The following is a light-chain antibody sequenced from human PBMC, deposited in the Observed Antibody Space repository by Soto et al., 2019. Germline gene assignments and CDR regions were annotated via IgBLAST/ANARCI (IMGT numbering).Light chain of an antibody. CDR3: QQYKPYPYS. Sequence: DIQMTQSPSTLSASVGGRVTITCRASQSISSWLAWYQQKPGKAPKLLIYDASTLESGVPSKFSGSVSGTEFTLTISSLQPDDFVTYYCQQYKPYPYSFGQGTKLEIK. CDR2: DAS. V-gene: IGKV1-5*01. J-gene: IGKJ2*01. CDR1: QSISSW.